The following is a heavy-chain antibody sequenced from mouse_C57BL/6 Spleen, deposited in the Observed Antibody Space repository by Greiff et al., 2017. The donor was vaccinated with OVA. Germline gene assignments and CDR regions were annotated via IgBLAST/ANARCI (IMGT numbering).Heavy chain of an antibody. J-gene: IGHJ2*01. D-gene: IGHD3-2*02. Sequence: QVQLQQSGPELVKPGASVKISCKASGYAFSSSWMNWVKQRPGKGLEWIGRLYPGAGATNYNGKFKGKATLTADKASSTADMQLSSLTSEDSAVYVCARQGSSGPLDYWGQGTTRTVSS. CDR3: ARQGSSGPLDY. V-gene: IGHV1-82*01. CDR2: LYPGAGAT. CDR1: GYAFSSSW.